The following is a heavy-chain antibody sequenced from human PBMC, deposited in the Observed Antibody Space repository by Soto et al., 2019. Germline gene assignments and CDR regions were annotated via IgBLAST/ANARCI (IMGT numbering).Heavy chain of an antibody. CDR1: GGTFDNYA. CDR3: ARTYHYDSGGMTYFYYGMDV. D-gene: IGHD3-22*01. J-gene: IGHJ6*02. Sequence: QVQLVQYGAEVKKPGSSVKVSCKASGGTFDNYAITWVRQAPGQGLEWMAGIIPMLDSANYAEKFQDRVTITADESTSTAYMEVSSLRSEDTAVYYCARTYHYDSGGMTYFYYGMDVWGQGTTVTVSS. CDR2: IIPMLDSA. V-gene: IGHV1-69*12.